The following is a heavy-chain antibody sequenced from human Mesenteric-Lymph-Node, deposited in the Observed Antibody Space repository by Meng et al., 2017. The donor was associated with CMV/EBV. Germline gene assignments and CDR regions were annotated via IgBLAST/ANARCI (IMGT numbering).Heavy chain of an antibody. CDR3: ARLPRSQSDRIRFLEYYFDY. CDR2: IYHIGRT. CDR1: GYSISSGHY. J-gene: IGHJ4*02. V-gene: IGHV4-38-2*02. Sequence: SETLSLTCTVTGYSISSGHYWGWIRQPPGKGLEWIGSIYHIGRTYYHPSVKSRVTISVDTSKNQFSLKLSSVTAADTAVYYCARLPRSQSDRIRFLEYYFDYWGQGTLVTVSS. D-gene: IGHD3-3*01.